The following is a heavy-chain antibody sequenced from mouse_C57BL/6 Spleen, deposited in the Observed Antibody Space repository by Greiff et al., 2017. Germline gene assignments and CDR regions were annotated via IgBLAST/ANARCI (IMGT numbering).Heavy chain of an antibody. CDR1: GYAFSSSW. CDR3: AREDYSNLDY. V-gene: IGHV1-82*01. CDR2: IYPGDGDT. D-gene: IGHD2-5*01. J-gene: IGHJ2*01. Sequence: VKLQESGPELVKPGASVKISCKASGYAFSSSWMNWVKQRPGKGLEWIGRIYPGDGDTNYNGKFKGKATLTADKSSSTAYMQLSSLTSEDSAVYFCAREDYSNLDYWGQGTTLTVSS.